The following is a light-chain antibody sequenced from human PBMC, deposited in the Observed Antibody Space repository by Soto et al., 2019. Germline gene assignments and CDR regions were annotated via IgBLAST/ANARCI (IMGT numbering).Light chain of an antibody. CDR1: QSVSSH. CDR2: GAS. J-gene: IGKJ5*01. V-gene: IGKV3-15*01. CDR3: QQYNIWRSIS. Sequence: ERVMTQSPATLSVSPGERATLSCRASQSVSSHLAWYQQNPGQPPRLLIYGASTRVAGIPARFTGSGSGTDFTLTISSLQSEDFAVYYCQQYNIWRSISFGQGTRLEIK.